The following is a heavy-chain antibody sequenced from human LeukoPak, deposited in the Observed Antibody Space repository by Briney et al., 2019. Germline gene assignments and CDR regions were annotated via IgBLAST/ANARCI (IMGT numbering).Heavy chain of an antibody. D-gene: IGHD2-8*02. CDR2: IRNYGGST. CDR1: GFTFGSYD. CDR3: ANPAPGVVYLY. Sequence: QPGGSLRLSCAASGFTFGSYDMSWVRQAPGKGLEWVSGIRNYGGSTYYADSVKGRFTISRDNSKNTLYLQMNSLSPEDTAVYYCANPAPGVVYLYWGQGTLVTVSS. V-gene: IGHV3-23*01. J-gene: IGHJ4*02.